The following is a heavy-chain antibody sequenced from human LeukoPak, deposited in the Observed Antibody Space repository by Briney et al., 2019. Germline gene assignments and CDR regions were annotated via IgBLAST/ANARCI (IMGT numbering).Heavy chain of an antibody. Sequence: SETLSLTCAVYGGSFSGYYWSWIRQPPGKGLEWIGEINHSGSTNYNPSLKSRVTISVDTSKNQFSLKLSSVTAADTAVYYCARLYYDSSVGYFDYWGQGTLVTVSS. CDR3: ARLYYDSSVGYFDY. CDR2: INHSGST. CDR1: GGSFSGYY. J-gene: IGHJ4*02. V-gene: IGHV4-34*01. D-gene: IGHD3-22*01.